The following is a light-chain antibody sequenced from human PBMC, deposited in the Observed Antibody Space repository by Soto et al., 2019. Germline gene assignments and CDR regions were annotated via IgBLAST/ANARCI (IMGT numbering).Light chain of an antibody. V-gene: IGLV2-14*01. J-gene: IGLJ1*01. Sequence: QSALTQPASVSGSPGQSITISCTGSSSDVGDYNYVAWYQQHPDKAPKLMIFDVTSLPSGVSNRFSGSKSGSTASLTISGLQAEDEADYFCSSYSSSGTLYVFGTGTKLTVL. CDR2: DVT. CDR1: SSDVGDYNY. CDR3: SSYSSSGTLYV.